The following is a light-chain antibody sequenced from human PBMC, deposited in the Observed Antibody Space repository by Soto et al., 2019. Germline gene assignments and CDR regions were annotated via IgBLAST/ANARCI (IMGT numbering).Light chain of an antibody. J-gene: IGLJ2*01. CDR3: SSFAGNNNLV. V-gene: IGLV2-8*01. Sequence: QSVLTQPPSASGSPGQSVTISCTGTSSDVGGYNYVSWYQQHPGKAPKLMISEVSKRPSGVPDRFSGSKSGNTASLTVSGLXXXXXAXYYCSSFAGNNNLVFGGGTKLTV. CDR2: EVS. CDR1: SSDVGGYNY.